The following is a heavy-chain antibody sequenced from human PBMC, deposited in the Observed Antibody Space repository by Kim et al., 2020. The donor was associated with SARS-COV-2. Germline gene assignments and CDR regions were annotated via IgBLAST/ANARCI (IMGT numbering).Heavy chain of an antibody. V-gene: IGHV4-39*07. D-gene: IGHD1-26*01. CDR3: ARVLSGSYYYYYGVDV. CDR1: GGSISSSSYY. Sequence: SETLSLTCTVSGGSISSSSYYWGWIRQPPGKGLEWIGSIYYSGSTYYNPSLKSRVTISVDMSKNQFSLKLSSVTAADTAVYYCARVLSGSYYYYYGVDVWGQGTTVTVSS. J-gene: IGHJ6*02. CDR2: IYYSGST.